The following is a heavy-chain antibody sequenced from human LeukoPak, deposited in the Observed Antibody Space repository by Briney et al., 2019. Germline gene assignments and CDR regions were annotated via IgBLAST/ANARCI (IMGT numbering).Heavy chain of an antibody. J-gene: IGHJ5*02. CDR3: ARCRLRHYGSGSRTNNWFDP. Sequence: ASVKVSCKASGYTFTSYDINWVRQATGQGLEWMGWMNPNSGNTGYAQKFQGRVTMTRNTSISTAYMELSSLRSEDTAVYYCARCRLRHYGSGSRTNNWFDPWGQGTLVTVSS. CDR2: MNPNSGNT. D-gene: IGHD3-10*01. CDR1: GYTFTSYD. V-gene: IGHV1-8*01.